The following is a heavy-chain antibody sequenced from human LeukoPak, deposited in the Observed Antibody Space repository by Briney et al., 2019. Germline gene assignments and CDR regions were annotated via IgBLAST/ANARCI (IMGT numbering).Heavy chain of an antibody. J-gene: IGHJ3*01. CDR1: GGSISSSYYY. D-gene: IGHD3-22*01. CDR3: AAASSGYYWDFDL. Sequence: SETLSLTCAVSGGSISSSYYYWGWIRQPPGKGLQWIGIIHYSGSTYYNTSLRCRVTISVDNSKNQFSLQLRYVTAVDTAVYYCAAASSGYYWDFDLWGQGTMVTVSS. V-gene: IGHV4-39*01. CDR2: IHYSGST.